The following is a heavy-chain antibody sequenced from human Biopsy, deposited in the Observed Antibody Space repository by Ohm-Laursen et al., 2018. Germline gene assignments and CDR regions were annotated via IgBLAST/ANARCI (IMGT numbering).Heavy chain of an antibody. CDR3: ATPFQYYDSWGGYPPFDH. D-gene: IGHD3-3*01. J-gene: IGHJ4*02. V-gene: IGHV1-69*10. Sequence: VKISCKASGDSFSNYAISWVRQAPGQGLEWMGGIIAVSGLVNYAPKFQGRVSITADKSTTTAYMELSSLKSEDTAVYYCATPFQYYDSWGGYPPFDHWGQGTLVTVSS. CDR1: GDSFSNYA. CDR2: IIAVSGLV.